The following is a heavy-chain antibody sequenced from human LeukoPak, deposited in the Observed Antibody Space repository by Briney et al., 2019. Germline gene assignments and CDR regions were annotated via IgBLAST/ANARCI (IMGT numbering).Heavy chain of an antibody. V-gene: IGHV1-69*05. CDR3: ARDNSVGDNAWWFDP. D-gene: IGHD1-26*01. CDR1: GGTFSSYA. CDR2: IIPIFGTA. J-gene: IGHJ5*02. Sequence: SVKVSCKASGGTFSSYAISWVRQAPGQGLEWMGGIIPIFGTADYAQKFQGRVTMTRDMSTSTDYMELSSLRSEDTAIYYCARDNSVGDNAWWFDPWGQGTLVTVSS.